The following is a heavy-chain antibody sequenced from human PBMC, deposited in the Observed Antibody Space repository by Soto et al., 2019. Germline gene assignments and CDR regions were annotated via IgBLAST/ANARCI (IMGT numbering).Heavy chain of an antibody. Sequence: QPGGSLRLSCAASGFTFSSYAMSWVRQAPGRGLEWVSAISGSGGSTYYADSVKGRFTISRDNSKNTLYLQMNSLRAEDTAVYYCAKFGELLPYYYYGMDVWGQGTTVTVSS. CDR1: GFTFSSYA. J-gene: IGHJ6*02. V-gene: IGHV3-23*01. D-gene: IGHD2-15*01. CDR3: AKFGELLPYYYYGMDV. CDR2: ISGSGGST.